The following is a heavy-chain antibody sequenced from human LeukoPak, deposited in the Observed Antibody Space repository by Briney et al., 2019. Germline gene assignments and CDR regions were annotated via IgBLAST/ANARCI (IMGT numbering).Heavy chain of an antibody. CDR2: ISGSGAGT. CDR1: GFTFSSYA. V-gene: IGHV3-23*01. J-gene: IGHJ4*02. CDR3: ARGGSGNFYY. Sequence: GGSLRLSCAASGFTFSSYAMSWVRQAPGKGLEWVSAISGSGAGTYYADSVKGRFTISRDNAKNTLYLQMTSLRAEDTAVYYCARGGSGNFYYWGQGTLVTVSS. D-gene: IGHD1-26*01.